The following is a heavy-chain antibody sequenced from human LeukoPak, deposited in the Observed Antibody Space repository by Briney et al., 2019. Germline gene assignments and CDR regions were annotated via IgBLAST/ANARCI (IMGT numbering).Heavy chain of an antibody. D-gene: IGHD2-2*01. V-gene: IGHV3-7*01. CDR2: IKPDGSQT. Sequence: GGSLRLSCAASGFSFNGDWMNWVRQAPGKGLEWVANIKPDGSQTYYGDSEKGRFSISRDNAKKLLFLQMNSLRAEDTAAYYCVRDGPAFLDFDYWGQGTLVTVSS. J-gene: IGHJ4*02. CDR3: VRDGPAFLDFDY. CDR1: GFSFNGDW.